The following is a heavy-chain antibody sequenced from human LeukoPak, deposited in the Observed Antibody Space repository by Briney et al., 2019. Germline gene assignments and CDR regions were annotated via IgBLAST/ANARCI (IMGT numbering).Heavy chain of an antibody. D-gene: IGHD6-13*01. CDR2: ISWNSGSI. V-gene: IGHV3-9*03. CDR3: AKGAAAGTGTPFDY. Sequence: GGSLRLSCAASGFTFGDYAMHWVRQAPGKGLEWVSGISWNSGSIGYADSVKGRFTISRDNAKNSLYLQMNSLRAEDMALYYCAKGAAAGTGTPFDYWGQGTLVTVSS. CDR1: GFTFGDYA. J-gene: IGHJ4*02.